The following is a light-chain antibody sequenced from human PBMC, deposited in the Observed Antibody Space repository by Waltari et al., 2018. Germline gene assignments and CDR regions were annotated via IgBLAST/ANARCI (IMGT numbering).Light chain of an antibody. CDR1: SSNIGAGYD. V-gene: IGLV1-40*01. Sequence: QSVLTQPPSVSGAPGQRVTISCTGSSSNIGAGYDVHWYQQLPGTAPKLLIYGNSNLPSGVPDRFSGSKSGTSASLAITGLQAEDEADYYCQSYDSSLFWVFGGGTKLTVL. CDR2: GNS. J-gene: IGLJ3*02. CDR3: QSYDSSLFWV.